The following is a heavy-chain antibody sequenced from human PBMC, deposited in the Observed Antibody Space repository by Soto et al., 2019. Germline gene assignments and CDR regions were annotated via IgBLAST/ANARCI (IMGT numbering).Heavy chain of an antibody. CDR3: ATTKCYYDSSGYYYPY. Sequence: ASVKVSCKVSGYTLTELSMHWARQAPGKGLEWMGGFDPEDGETIYAQKFQGRVTMTEDTSTDTAYMELSSLRSEGTAVYYCATTKCYYDSSGYYYPYWGQGTLVTVS. CDR1: GYTLTELS. D-gene: IGHD3-22*01. CDR2: FDPEDGET. J-gene: IGHJ4*02. V-gene: IGHV1-24*01.